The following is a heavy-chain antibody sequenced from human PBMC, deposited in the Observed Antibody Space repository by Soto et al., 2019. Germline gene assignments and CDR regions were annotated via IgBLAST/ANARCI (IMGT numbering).Heavy chain of an antibody. J-gene: IGHJ3*02. D-gene: IGHD2-15*01. Sequence: VQLVESGGGLEQPGGSLRLSCAASGFTFSNYEMSWVRQAPGKGLEWISYISSFGSTIYYADSVKGRFTIARDNGSNSLDLQMNSLRAEDMAVDYAARGLYQLIAVDIWGHGTMVAVAS. CDR1: GFTFSNYE. CDR2: ISSFGSTI. V-gene: IGHV3-48*03. CDR3: ARGLYQLIAVDI.